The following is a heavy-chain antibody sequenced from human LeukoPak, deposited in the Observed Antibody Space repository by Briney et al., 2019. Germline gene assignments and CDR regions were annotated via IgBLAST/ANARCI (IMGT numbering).Heavy chain of an antibody. CDR1: GWTFSGYY. CDR3: TRGENYDISISSQNEKRYYFDY. D-gene: IGHD3-9*01. Sequence: PSDTVSLTCEVYGWTFSGYYWSWMRQPPGKGLEWIGEINHHESTNYNPSLKSRVTISVDTSKSRFSLKLSSVTAADTAVYYCTRGENYDISISSQNEKRYYFDYWGQGTLVTVSS. CDR2: INHHEST. V-gene: IGHV4-34*01. J-gene: IGHJ4*02.